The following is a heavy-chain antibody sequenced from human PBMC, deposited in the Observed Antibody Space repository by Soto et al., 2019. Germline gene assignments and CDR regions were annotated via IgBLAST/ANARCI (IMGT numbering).Heavy chain of an antibody. J-gene: IGHJ4*02. CDR3: ARYCSSTSCYPKGRPGFDY. Sequence: GGSLRLSCVASGFTFSSYSMNWVRQAPGKGLEWVSSISSSSSYIYYADSVKGRFTISRDNAKNSLYLQMNSLRAEDTAVYYCARYCSSTSCYPKGRPGFDYWGQGTLVTVSS. D-gene: IGHD2-2*01. CDR2: ISSSSSYI. CDR1: GFTFSSYS. V-gene: IGHV3-21*01.